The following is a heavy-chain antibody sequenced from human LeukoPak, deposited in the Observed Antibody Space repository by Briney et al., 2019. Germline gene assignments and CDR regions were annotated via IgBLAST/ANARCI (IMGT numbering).Heavy chain of an antibody. CDR2: INHSGST. Sequence: SETLSLTCAVYGGSLSGYYWSWIRQPPGKGLEWIGEINHSGSTNYNPSLKSRVTISVDTSKNQFSLKLSSVTAADTAVYYCARGRRGKTFDYWGQGTQVTVSS. V-gene: IGHV4-34*01. CDR3: ARGRRGKTFDY. D-gene: IGHD3-16*01. J-gene: IGHJ4*02. CDR1: GGSLSGYY.